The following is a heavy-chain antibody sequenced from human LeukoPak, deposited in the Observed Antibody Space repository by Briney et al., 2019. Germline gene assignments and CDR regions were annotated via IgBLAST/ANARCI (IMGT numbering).Heavy chain of an antibody. J-gene: IGHJ6*03. D-gene: IGHD3-16*02. V-gene: IGHV4-59*08. CDR3: ARHIGGGIEDMDV. CDR1: GGSIGTYY. Sequence: PWETLSLTCTVSGGSIGTYYWSWVRQSPGTGLEWIGYIYVTGTRYNPYLQSRVTISVDRSRSQFFLKMTSVTAADTAVYYCARHIGGGIEDMDVWGRGTKVTVSS. CDR2: IYVTGT.